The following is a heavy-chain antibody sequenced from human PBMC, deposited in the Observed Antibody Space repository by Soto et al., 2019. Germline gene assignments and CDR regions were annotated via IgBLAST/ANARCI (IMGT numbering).Heavy chain of an antibody. CDR2: ISGSGATT. CDR1: GFTFSNYA. V-gene: IGHV3-23*01. J-gene: IGHJ4*02. Sequence: EVQLLESGGGLVQPGGSLRLSCAASGFTFSNYAMSWVRRAPGKGLEWVSGISGSGATTYYADSVKGRFTISRDNSKNTLYLQMNSLRAEDTAVYYCAKDPRRLYYYDSSGYYYGYWGQGTLVTVSS. CDR3: AKDPRRLYYYDSSGYYYGY. D-gene: IGHD3-22*01.